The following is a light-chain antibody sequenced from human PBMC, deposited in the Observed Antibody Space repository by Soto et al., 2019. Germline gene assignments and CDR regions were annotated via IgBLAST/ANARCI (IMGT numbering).Light chain of an antibody. CDR2: QDT. J-gene: IGLJ3*02. CDR1: KLEDKY. Sequence: SSELTQPPSVSVSPGQTATITCSGNKLEDKYVCWYQQKPGQSPVLVVYQDTKRPSGIPERFSGSNSGDTATLTISGPQAMDEADYYCQAWDAKTGVFGGGTKLTVL. CDR3: QAWDAKTGV. V-gene: IGLV3-1*01.